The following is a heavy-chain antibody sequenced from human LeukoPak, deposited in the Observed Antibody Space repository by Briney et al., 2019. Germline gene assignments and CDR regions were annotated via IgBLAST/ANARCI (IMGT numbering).Heavy chain of an antibody. CDR1: GFTLSSYW. CDR3: ATGGAPGFYFDY. J-gene: IGHJ4*02. V-gene: IGHV3-7*01. D-gene: IGHD3-10*01. CDR2: IKQDGSEK. Sequence: QPGGSLRLSCAASGFTLSSYWMSWVRQAPGKGLEWVANIKQDGSEKYYVDSVKGRFTISRDNAKNSLYLQMSSLRAEDTAVYYCATGGAPGFYFDYWGQGTLVTVSS.